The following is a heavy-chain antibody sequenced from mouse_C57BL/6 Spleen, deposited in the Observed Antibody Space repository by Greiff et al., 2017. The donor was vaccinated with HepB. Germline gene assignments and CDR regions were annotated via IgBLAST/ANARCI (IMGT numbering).Heavy chain of an antibody. CDR2: IYPGSGST. D-gene: IGHD1-1*01. CDR3: ARGCYYYGSSYFDY. CDR1: GYTFTSYW. J-gene: IGHJ2*01. V-gene: IGHV1-55*01. Sequence: VQLQQPGAELVKPGASVKMSCKASGYTFTSYWITWVKQRPGQGLEWIGDIYPGSGSTNYNEKFKSKATLTVDTSSSTADMQLSSLTSEDSAVYYCARGCYYYGSSYFDYWGQGTTLTVSS.